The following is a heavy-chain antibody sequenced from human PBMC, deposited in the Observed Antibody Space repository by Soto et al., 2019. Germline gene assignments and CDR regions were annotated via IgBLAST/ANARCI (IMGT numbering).Heavy chain of an antibody. CDR2: FIPVYRTL. Sequence: QVQLVQSGAEVKKPGSSVKISCQASGGSFGNSAINWVRQTPGQGLEWLGGFIPVYRTLNYAQKFQGRVTITADESTGTAYRTLSSLASNDTAVYYCATGVIWIGYFTVDSWGQGTRVTVSS. CDR1: GGSFGNSA. V-gene: IGHV1-69*01. CDR3: ATGVIWIGYFTVDS. J-gene: IGHJ4*02. D-gene: IGHD3-3*01.